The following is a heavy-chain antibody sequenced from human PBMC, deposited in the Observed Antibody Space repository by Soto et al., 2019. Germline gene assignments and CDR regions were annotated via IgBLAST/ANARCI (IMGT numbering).Heavy chain of an antibody. CDR2: INPNSGGT. CDR3: ARSSGWFSYYYYYGMDV. CDR1: GYTFTGYY. Sequence: ASVKVSCKASGYTFTGYYMHWVRQAPGQGLEWMGWINPNSGGTNYAQKFQGRVTMTRDTSISTAYMELSRLRSDDTAVYYCARSSGWFSYYYYYGMDVWGQGTTVTVSS. D-gene: IGHD6-19*01. V-gene: IGHV1-2*02. J-gene: IGHJ6*02.